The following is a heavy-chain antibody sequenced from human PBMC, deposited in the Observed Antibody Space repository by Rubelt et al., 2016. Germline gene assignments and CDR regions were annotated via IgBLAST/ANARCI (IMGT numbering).Heavy chain of an antibody. CDR2: INHSGST. Sequence: QVQLQQWGAGLLKPSETLSLTCAVYGGSFSGYYWSWIRQPPGKGLEWIGEINHSGSTNYNPSLKSRVTISVDTSKNQFSLKLSSVTAADTAVYYCANYYGSGDDAFDIWGQGTMVTVSS. J-gene: IGHJ3*02. CDR1: GGSFSGYY. D-gene: IGHD3-10*01. CDR3: ANYYGSGDDAFDI. V-gene: IGHV4-34*01.